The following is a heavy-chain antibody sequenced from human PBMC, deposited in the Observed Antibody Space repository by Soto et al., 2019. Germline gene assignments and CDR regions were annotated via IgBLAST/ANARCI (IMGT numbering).Heavy chain of an antibody. CDR1: GFPFSSYV. CDR3: AKDSNKYSSSLRGRYFDS. CDR2: ISGGGSNT. V-gene: IGHV3-23*01. D-gene: IGHD4-4*01. J-gene: IGHJ4*02. Sequence: EVQLLESGGGLVQRGGSLRLSGAASGFPFSSYVMAWVRQAPGKGLEWVSGISGGGSNTFYADSVKGRFTISRDNSKNPLLLQMNSLGAEETAVYYCAKDSNKYSSSLRGRYFDSWGQGIGVTVSS.